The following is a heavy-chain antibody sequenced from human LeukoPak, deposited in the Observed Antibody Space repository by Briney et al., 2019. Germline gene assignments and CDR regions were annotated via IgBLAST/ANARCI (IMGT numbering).Heavy chain of an antibody. V-gene: IGHV3-30*18. CDR1: GFTFSSSG. J-gene: IGHJ4*02. D-gene: IGHD1-26*01. Sequence: GGSLRLSCAASGFTFSSSGMHWVRQAPGKGLEWLAVISNDGSNKYYADSVKGRFTISRDNPKNTLYLEMNSLRAEDTAVYYCAKRGGSYFDYWGQGTLATVSS. CDR3: AKRGGSYFDY. CDR2: ISNDGSNK.